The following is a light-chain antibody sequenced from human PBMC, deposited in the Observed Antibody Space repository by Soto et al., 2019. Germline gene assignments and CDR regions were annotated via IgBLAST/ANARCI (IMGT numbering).Light chain of an antibody. V-gene: IGKV3-20*01. CDR2: AAS. Sequence: EIVLTQAPGTLSLSPGERGTLSCRASQSVSSSYLAWYQQKPGQTPRLLIYAASSRATGIPDRFSGSGSGTDFTLTISRLEPEDFAVYYCQQYGGSPFTFGPGTKVDIK. J-gene: IGKJ3*01. CDR3: QQYGGSPFT. CDR1: QSVSSSY.